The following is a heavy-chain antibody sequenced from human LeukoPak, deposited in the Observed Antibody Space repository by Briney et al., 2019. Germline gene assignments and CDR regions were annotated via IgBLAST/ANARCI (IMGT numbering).Heavy chain of an antibody. CDR2: IDHSGST. V-gene: IGHV4-38-2*02. CDR1: GYSISSGYY. J-gene: IGHJ4*02. D-gene: IGHD2-8*02. CDR3: ARAVAYGIDTGYFDY. Sequence: SETLSLTCTVSGYSISSGYYWGWIRQPPGKGLEWTGSIDHSGSTYYNPSLKSRITISVDTSKNQFSLKLSSVTAADTAVYYCARAVAYGIDTGYFDYWGQGTLVTVSS.